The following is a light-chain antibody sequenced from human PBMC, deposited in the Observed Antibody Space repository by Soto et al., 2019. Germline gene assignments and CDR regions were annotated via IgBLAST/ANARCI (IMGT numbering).Light chain of an antibody. CDR3: SSYTNINTRACV. Sequence: SYELTQAPSVSVAPGQTARMTCGGDSIGTKTVHWYQQRPGQAPVLVVYDDSDRPSGIPERFSGSNSGNTASLTISGLQAEDEAEYYCSSYTNINTRACVFGTGTKLTVL. V-gene: IGLV3-21*02. CDR2: DDS. CDR1: SIGTKT. J-gene: IGLJ1*01.